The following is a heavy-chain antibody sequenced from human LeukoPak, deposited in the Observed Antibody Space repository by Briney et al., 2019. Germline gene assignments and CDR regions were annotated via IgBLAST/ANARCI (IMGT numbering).Heavy chain of an antibody. J-gene: IGHJ6*03. CDR1: VGTFSSSG. D-gene: IGHD2-2*01. CDR3: ASHCSSTSCYADYYYMDV. Sequence: GASVKVSCKASVGTFSSSGISWVRQAPGQGLEWMGGIIPMIGTPNYAQKFQGRVTITADESTSTAYMELCSLRSEDTAVYYCASHCSSTSCYADYYYMDVWGKGTTVTVSS. CDR2: IIPMIGTP. V-gene: IGHV1-69*13.